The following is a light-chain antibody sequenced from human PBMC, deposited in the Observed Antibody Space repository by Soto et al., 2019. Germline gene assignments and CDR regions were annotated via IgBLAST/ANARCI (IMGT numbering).Light chain of an antibody. CDR2: DAS. CDR3: QQRRNWPLT. J-gene: IGKJ4*01. Sequence: EIVLTQSPATLSLSPGERATLSCRASQSVSSYLAWYQQKPGQAPRLLIYDASNRATGIPARFSGSGSGTDFTLTNSSLEPEDFALYYCQQRRNWPLTFGGGTKVEIK. V-gene: IGKV3-11*01. CDR1: QSVSSY.